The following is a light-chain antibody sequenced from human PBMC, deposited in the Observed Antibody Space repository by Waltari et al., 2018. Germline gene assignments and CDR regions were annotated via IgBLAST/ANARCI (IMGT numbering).Light chain of an antibody. CDR1: SSDSGGYTY. V-gene: IGLV2-14*03. Sequence: SALTQPDSVSVSPGQSITISCSGISSDSGGYTYFSWYQQHPGEAPKVIIYDVTNRPSGVSNRFSGSKSGSSASLTISGLQPEDEADYYCSSFTSSTTGIFGGGTKLTVL. J-gene: IGLJ2*01. CDR3: SSFTSSTTGI. CDR2: DVT.